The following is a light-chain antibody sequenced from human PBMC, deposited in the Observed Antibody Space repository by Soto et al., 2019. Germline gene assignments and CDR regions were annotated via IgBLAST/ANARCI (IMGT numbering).Light chain of an antibody. CDR2: DAS. V-gene: IGKV3-15*01. J-gene: IGKJ5*01. Sequence: EVVMTQSPASLSASPGERVTLSCRASQNIRSSLAWYQQRPGQAPRLLIYDASTRATGIPPRFSGGGSGTEFTVTISSLQSEDFAIYYCQQYDIWPPITFGQGTRLEIK. CDR1: QNIRSS. CDR3: QQYDIWPPIT.